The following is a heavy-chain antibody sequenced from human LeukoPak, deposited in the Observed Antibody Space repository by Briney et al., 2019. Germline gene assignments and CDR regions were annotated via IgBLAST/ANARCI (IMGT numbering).Heavy chain of an antibody. J-gene: IGHJ4*01. CDR2: TVGGGDGT. CDR3: AKGDSYYDLLTCFDF. V-gene: IGHV3-23*01. CDR1: GFTFSSTP. D-gene: IGHD3-9*01. Sequence: GGSLRLSFAASGFTFSSTPMSWVRQAPGKGLEWVAVTVGGGDGTYYADSVKGRFTVSRDNPQNTLYLQMNSLRAEDAAVYYCAKGDSYYDLLTCFDFWGHGTLVTVSS.